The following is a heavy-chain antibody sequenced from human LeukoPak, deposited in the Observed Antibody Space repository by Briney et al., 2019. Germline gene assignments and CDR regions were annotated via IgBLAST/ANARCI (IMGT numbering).Heavy chain of an antibody. CDR2: ISYDGSSE. CDR1: GFTFSDYG. D-gene: IGHD3-3*01. J-gene: IGHJ6*02. Sequence: PGGSLRLSCAASGFTFSDYGMHWVRQAPGKGLEWVAVISYDGSSEYYADSVKGRFTISRDNSRNTLYLQMNSLRADDTAVYYCARMTTYDFWSGYATYYYYYGMDVWGQGTTVTVSS. V-gene: IGHV3-30-3*01. CDR3: ARMTTYDFWSGYATYYYYYGMDV.